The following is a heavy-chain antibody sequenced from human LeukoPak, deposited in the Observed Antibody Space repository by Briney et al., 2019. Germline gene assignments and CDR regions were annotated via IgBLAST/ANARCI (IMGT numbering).Heavy chain of an antibody. CDR2: INPSGGST. J-gene: IGHJ3*02. D-gene: IGHD6-13*01. V-gene: IGHV1-46*01. CDR1: RYTFTSYY. Sequence: ASVKVSCKASRYTFTSYYMHWVRQAPGRGREWMGIINPSGGSTSYAQKFQGRVTMTRDTSTSTVYMELSSLRSEDTAVYYCARVLAAACTRAFDIWGQGTMVTVSS. CDR3: ARVLAAACTRAFDI.